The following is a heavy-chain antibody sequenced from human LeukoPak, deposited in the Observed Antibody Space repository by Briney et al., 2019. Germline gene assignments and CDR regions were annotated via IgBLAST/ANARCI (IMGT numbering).Heavy chain of an antibody. Sequence: SETLSLTCTVSGGSISSYYWSWIRQPPGKGLEWIGYIYYSGSTNYNPSLKSRVTISVDTSKNQFSLKLSSVTAADTAVYYCARHSGPSPEAQYYYDSSGYPFDLWGRGTLVTVSS. D-gene: IGHD3-22*01. CDR3: ARHSGPSPEAQYYYDSSGYPFDL. J-gene: IGHJ2*01. CDR1: GGSISSYY. V-gene: IGHV4-59*08. CDR2: IYYSGST.